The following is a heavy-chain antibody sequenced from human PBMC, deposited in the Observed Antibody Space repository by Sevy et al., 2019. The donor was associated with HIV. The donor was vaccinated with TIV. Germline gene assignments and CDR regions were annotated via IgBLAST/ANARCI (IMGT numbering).Heavy chain of an antibody. D-gene: IGHD3-9*01. Sequence: ASVKVSCKSSGYNFNTYGIAWVRQAPGQGLEWMGWISGSNGKTKYPQKLQDRVTMTTDTSTTTAYMELRSLISNDTAVYYCAREVRYLDWSVVYGMDVWGQGTTVTVSS. CDR3: AREVRYLDWSVVYGMDV. CDR1: GYNFNTYG. CDR2: ISGSNGKT. J-gene: IGHJ6*02. V-gene: IGHV1-18*01.